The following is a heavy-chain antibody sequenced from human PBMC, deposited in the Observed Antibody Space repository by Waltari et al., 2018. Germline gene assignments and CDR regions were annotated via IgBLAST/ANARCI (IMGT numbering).Heavy chain of an antibody. V-gene: IGHV4-39*01. CDR3: ASCDSGSYPLDY. J-gene: IGHJ4*02. D-gene: IGHD1-26*01. Sequence: SISSVSYYWGWIRQPPGKGLEWIGSIYYSGSTYYNPSLKSRVTISVDTSKNQFSLKLSSVTAADTAVYYCASCDSGSYPLDYWGQGTLVTVSS. CDR2: IYYSGST. CDR1: SISSVSYY.